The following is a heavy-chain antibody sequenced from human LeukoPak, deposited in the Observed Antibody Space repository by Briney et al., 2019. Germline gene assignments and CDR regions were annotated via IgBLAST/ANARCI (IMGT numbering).Heavy chain of an antibody. J-gene: IGHJ4*02. CDR3: ARGSRSYYDYSGPSEF. D-gene: IGHD3-22*01. V-gene: IGHV3-11*04. Sequence: GGALRLSCAGSVCALSDYYMTWIRQAPGKGVEGLSYIGGRSDSIYYADSVEGRFTISRDNAKNSLSLEMSGLRADDTAVYYCARGSRSYYDYSGPSEFWGQGTPVIVSS. CDR2: IGGRSDSI. CDR1: VCALSDYY.